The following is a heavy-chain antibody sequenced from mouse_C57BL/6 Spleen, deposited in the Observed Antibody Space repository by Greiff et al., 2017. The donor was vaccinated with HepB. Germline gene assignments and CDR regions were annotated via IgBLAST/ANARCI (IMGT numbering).Heavy chain of an antibody. Sequence: EVQLQQSGPELVKPGASVKISCKASGYTFTDYYMNWVKQSHGKSLEWIGDINPNNGGTSYNQKFKGKATLTVDKSSSTAYMGLRSLTSEDSAVYYCARSAYAAGYFDVWGTGTTVTVSS. D-gene: IGHD1-2*01. CDR1: GYTFTDYY. J-gene: IGHJ1*03. CDR2: INPNNGGT. CDR3: ARSAYAAGYFDV. V-gene: IGHV1-26*01.